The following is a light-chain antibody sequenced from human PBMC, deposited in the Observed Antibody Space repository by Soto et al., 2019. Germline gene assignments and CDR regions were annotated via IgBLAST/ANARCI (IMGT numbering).Light chain of an antibody. J-gene: IGKJ1*01. CDR3: LQHKSYQWT. V-gene: IGKV1-17*03. CDR2: AAS. CDR1: QAISNY. Sequence: DIQMTQSPSALSASVGDRVTITCRSSQAISNYLAWFQQKPGQAPKRLIYAASTLESGVPSRFSGSGSGTEFSLTISSLQPEDFATYFCLQHKSYQWTSGQGTKVDIK.